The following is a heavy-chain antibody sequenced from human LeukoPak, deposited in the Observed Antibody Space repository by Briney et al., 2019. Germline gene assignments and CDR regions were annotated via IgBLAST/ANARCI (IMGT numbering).Heavy chain of an antibody. Sequence: SETLSLTCTVSGGSISSYYWSWIRQPPGKGLEWIGYIYYSGSTNYNPSLKGRVTISVDTSKNQFSLKLSSVTAADTAVYYCARSPVEMATIRAAFDIWGQGTMVTVSS. V-gene: IGHV4-59*08. CDR3: ARSPVEMATIRAAFDI. CDR1: GGSISSYY. CDR2: IYYSGST. D-gene: IGHD5-24*01. J-gene: IGHJ3*02.